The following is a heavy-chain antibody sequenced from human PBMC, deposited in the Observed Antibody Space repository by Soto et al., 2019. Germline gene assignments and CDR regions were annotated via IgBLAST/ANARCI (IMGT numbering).Heavy chain of an antibody. CDR3: ARNLPNTGRFDN. CDR2: MSPNSGNT. CDR1: GYSFTSYD. Sequence: QVHLVQSGAEVKKPGASVKVSCKASGYSFTSYDINWVRQATGQGFEWLGWMSPNSGNTGYAQNFQDRVTMTRDTSISTAYRELSSLRSEDTAIYYCARNLPNTGRFDNWGQGTLVTVSS. J-gene: IGHJ4*02. V-gene: IGHV1-8*01. D-gene: IGHD1-1*01.